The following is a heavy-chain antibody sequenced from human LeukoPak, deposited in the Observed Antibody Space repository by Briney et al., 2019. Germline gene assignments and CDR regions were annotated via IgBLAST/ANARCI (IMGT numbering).Heavy chain of an antibody. Sequence: ASVKVSCKASGYTFTGYYMHWVRQAPGQGLEWIGWINPNTGGTNYAQKFQGRVTMTRDTSITTDYMELSRLSSDDTAVYYCARHPGKVTNDWYFDLWGRGTLVTVSS. CDR1: GYTFTGYY. D-gene: IGHD4-23*01. CDR3: ARHPGKVTNDWYFDL. J-gene: IGHJ2*01. V-gene: IGHV1-2*02. CDR2: INPNTGGT.